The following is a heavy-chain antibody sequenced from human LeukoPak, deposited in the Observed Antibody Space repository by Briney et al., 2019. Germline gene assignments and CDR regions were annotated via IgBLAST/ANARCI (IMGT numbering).Heavy chain of an antibody. V-gene: IGHV4-59*13. CDR1: GGSISSYY. CDR2: IYSSGTT. J-gene: IGHJ4*02. Sequence: SETLSLTCIVSGGSISSYYWSWIRQPPGKGLEWIGNIYSSGTTNYNPSLKSRVTISMDTSKNQFSLKLNSVTAADTAVYYCARGKIWSPVYLSHWGQGTLVTVSS. CDR3: ARGKIWSPVYLSH. D-gene: IGHD3-10*01.